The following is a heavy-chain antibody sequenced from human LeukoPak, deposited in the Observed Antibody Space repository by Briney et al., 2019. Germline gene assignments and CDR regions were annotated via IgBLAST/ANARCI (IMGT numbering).Heavy chain of an antibody. V-gene: IGHV3-21*01. CDR3: ARSPSYSSGWYQDY. CDR2: ISSSSSYI. D-gene: IGHD6-19*01. J-gene: IGHJ4*02. CDR1: GFTFSSYS. Sequence: GGSPRLSCAASGFTFSSYSMTWVRQAPGKGLEWVSSISSSSSYIYYADSVKGRFTISRDNAKNSLYLQMNSLRAEDTAVYYCARSPSYSSGWYQDYWGQGTLVTVSS.